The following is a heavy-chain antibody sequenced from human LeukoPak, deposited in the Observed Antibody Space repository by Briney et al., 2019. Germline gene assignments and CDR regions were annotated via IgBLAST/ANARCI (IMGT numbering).Heavy chain of an antibody. CDR3: AREGNSGYVFRFHRAGFNDY. CDR2: INSDVSST. J-gene: IGHJ4*02. Sequence: GGSLRLSCAASGFTFSSYWMHWVRQAPGKGLVWVSRINSDVSSTSYADSVKGRFTISRDNAKNTLYLQMNRLRAEDTAVYYCAREGNSGYVFRFHRAGFNDYWGQGTLVTVSS. V-gene: IGHV3-74*01. CDR1: GFTFSSYW. D-gene: IGHD5-12*01.